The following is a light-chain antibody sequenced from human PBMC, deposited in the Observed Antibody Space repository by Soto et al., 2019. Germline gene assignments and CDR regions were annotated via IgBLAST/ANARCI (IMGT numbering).Light chain of an antibody. Sequence: EIRLTQSPGTLSLSPGERATLSCRASQSINGNFLVWYQQKLGQAPRLLIFAASSRATGIPDRFSGSGSGTDFTLTISRRDPEDVAVYYCQQNSTSRSWTFGQGTKVDIK. V-gene: IGKV3-20*01. J-gene: IGKJ1*01. CDR2: AAS. CDR3: QQNSTSRSWT. CDR1: QSINGNF.